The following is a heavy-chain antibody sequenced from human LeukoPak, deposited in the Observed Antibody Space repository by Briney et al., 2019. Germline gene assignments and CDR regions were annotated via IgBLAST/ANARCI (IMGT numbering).Heavy chain of an antibody. CDR1: GFTFRTYG. CDR3: ARVSDYSNYFDF. Sequence: PGRSLRLSCAASGFTFRTYGMHWVSQAPGKGLEWEAIIWYDGSTKYYAESVKGRFTISRDNSKNMLYLQMNSLRAEDTAVYYCARVSDYSNYFDFWGQGTLVTVSS. D-gene: IGHD4-11*01. CDR2: IWYDGSTK. J-gene: IGHJ4*02. V-gene: IGHV3-33*01.